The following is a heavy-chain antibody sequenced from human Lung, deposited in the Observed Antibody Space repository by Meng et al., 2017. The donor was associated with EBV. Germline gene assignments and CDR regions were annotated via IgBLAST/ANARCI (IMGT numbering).Heavy chain of an antibody. CDR1: GGSISSYY. V-gene: IGHV4-59*01. J-gene: IGHJ5*02. CDR3: ASLVAATRWFDP. D-gene: IGHD2-15*01. Sequence: QVQLQESGPGLVKPSETLSLTCTVSGGSISSYYWSWIRQPPGKGLEWIGYIYYSGSTNYNPSLKSRVTISVDTSKNQFSLNLSSVTAADTAVYYCASLVAATRWFDPWGQGTLVTVSS. CDR2: IYYSGST.